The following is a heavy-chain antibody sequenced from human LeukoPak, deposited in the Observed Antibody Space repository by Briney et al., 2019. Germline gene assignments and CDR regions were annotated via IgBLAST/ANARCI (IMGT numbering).Heavy chain of an antibody. V-gene: IGHV3-74*01. CDR2: IDTDGGRT. Sequence: GGSLRLSCAASGFTFSSYWMHWVRQAPGKGLVWVSRIDTDGGRTSYADSVKGRFTISRDNAKNRLYLQMNSLRGEDTAVYYCARMVGASTSWFDPWGQGTLVTVPS. J-gene: IGHJ5*02. CDR1: GFTFSSYW. CDR3: ARMVGASTSWFDP. D-gene: IGHD1-26*01.